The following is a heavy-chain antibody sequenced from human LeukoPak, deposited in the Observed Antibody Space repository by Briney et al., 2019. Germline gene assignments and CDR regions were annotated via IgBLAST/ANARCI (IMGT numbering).Heavy chain of an antibody. J-gene: IGHJ4*02. D-gene: IGHD3-16*02. CDR1: GFTFSAYA. CDR2: ISYDESNK. CDR3: ARDLWGSYRCPFDY. V-gene: IGHV3-30*04. Sequence: PGRSLRLSCAASGFTFSAYAMHWVRQAPGKGLEWVAVISYDESNKYYADSVKGRFTISRDNSKDTLYLQMNSQRPDDTAVYYCARDLWGSYRCPFDYWGQGTLVTVSS.